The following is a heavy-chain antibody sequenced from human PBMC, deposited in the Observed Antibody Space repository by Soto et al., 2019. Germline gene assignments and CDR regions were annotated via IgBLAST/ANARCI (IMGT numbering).Heavy chain of an antibody. CDR2: ISDSGISV. V-gene: IGHV3-23*01. J-gene: IGHJ6*03. CDR1: GFTFSIYV. Sequence: EMQVLESGGGLIQPGGSLRLSCAASGFTFSIYVMTWVRQAPGKGLEWVSGISDSGISVYYADSVKGRFTISRDNSKNTLYLQMNSLRAEDTAVYYCATARTGDYYVDVWGKGTTVTVSS. CDR3: ATARTGDYYVDV.